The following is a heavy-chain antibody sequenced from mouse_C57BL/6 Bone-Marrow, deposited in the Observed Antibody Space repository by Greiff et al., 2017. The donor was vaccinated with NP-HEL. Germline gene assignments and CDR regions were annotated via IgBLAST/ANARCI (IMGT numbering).Heavy chain of an antibody. Sequence: EVQVVESGAELVRPGASVKLSCTASGFNIKDDYMHWVKQRPEQGLEWIGWIDPENGDTEYASKFQGKATITADTSSNTAYLQLSSLTSEDTAVYYCTTDYYYGSSYVRFAYWGQGTLVTVSA. CDR2: IDPENGDT. V-gene: IGHV14-4*01. J-gene: IGHJ3*01. D-gene: IGHD1-1*01. CDR3: TTDYYYGSSYVRFAY. CDR1: GFNIKDDY.